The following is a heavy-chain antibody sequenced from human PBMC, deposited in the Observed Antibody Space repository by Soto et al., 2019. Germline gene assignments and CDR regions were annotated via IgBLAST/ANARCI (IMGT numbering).Heavy chain of an antibody. J-gene: IGHJ4*01. CDR3: ATGFWSGRIAHYFDY. Sequence: QVHLVQSGAEVKKPGSSVKVSCKASGGSFSTYAINWLRQAPGQGLEWMGGIIPLFGTENYAQNFQDRFTFTADKSTTTAYMEVRSLTSEDTAVYYCATGFWSGRIAHYFDYWGQGTLVTVSS. CDR1: GGSFSTYA. D-gene: IGHD3-3*01. CDR2: IIPLFGTE. V-gene: IGHV1-69*06.